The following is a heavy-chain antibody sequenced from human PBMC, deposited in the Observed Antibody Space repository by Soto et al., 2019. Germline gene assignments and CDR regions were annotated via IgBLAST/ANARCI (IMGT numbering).Heavy chain of an antibody. D-gene: IGHD3-16*01. CDR3: TTDRKQLSRLRPFYYYYMDV. CDR1: GFTFSNAW. CDR2: IKSKTDGGTT. V-gene: IGHV3-15*01. J-gene: IGHJ6*03. Sequence: GGSLRLSCAASGFTFSNAWMSWVRQAPGKGLEWVGRIKSKTDGGTTDYAAPVKGRFTISRDDSKNTLYLQMNSLKTEDTAVYYCTTDRKQLSRLRPFYYYYMDVWGKGTTVTVSS.